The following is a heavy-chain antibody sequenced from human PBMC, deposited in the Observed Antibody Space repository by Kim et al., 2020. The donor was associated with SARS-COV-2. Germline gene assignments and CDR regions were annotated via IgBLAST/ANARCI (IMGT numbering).Heavy chain of an antibody. J-gene: IGHJ6*02. CDR2: ISNDGTNK. V-gene: IGHV3-30*18. CDR3: AKEKLVVHTYYGMDV. D-gene: IGHD3-22*01. Sequence: GSLRLSCAASGFTFGNYGMHWVRQAPGEGLEWVAVISNDGTNKYYGDSVKGRFTISRDNSKNTLFLLLNSLRPDDTAVYFCAKEKLVVHTYYGMDVWGQGTTVTVSS. CDR1: GFTFGNYG.